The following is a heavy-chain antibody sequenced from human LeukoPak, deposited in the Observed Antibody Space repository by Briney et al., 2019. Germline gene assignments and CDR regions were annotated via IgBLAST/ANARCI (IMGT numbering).Heavy chain of an antibody. Sequence: GGSLRLSCSASGFTFSSYAMHWVRQAPGKGLEYVSAISSNGGSTYYADSVKGRFTISRDNSKNTLYLQMNSLRAEDTAVYYCARDSDIAVGGLDYWGQGTLVTVSS. CDR2: ISSNGGST. J-gene: IGHJ4*02. CDR1: GFTFSSYA. D-gene: IGHD6-19*01. CDR3: ARDSDIAVGGLDY. V-gene: IGHV3-64*04.